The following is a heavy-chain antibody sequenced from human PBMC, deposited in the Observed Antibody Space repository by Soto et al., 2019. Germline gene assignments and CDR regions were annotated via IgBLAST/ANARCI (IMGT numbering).Heavy chain of an antibody. Sequence: QVQLVQSGAEVKKPGSSVKVSCKASGGTFSSYAISWVRQAPGQGLEWMGGIIPIFGTANYAQKFQGRVTITADEATSTAYMELSSLRSEDTAVYYCARRYCISTSCYDPYYSYGMDVWGQGTTVTVSS. CDR2: IIPIFGTA. D-gene: IGHD2-2*01. CDR1: GGTFSSYA. V-gene: IGHV1-69*12. CDR3: ARRYCISTSCYDPYYSYGMDV. J-gene: IGHJ6*02.